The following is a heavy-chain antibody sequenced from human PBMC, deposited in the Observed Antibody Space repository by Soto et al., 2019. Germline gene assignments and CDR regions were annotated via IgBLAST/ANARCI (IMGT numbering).Heavy chain of an antibody. V-gene: IGHV3-33*01. J-gene: IGHJ4*02. CDR1: GVKFGSHG. Sequence: GLPLRLCYTAAGVKFGSHGGHWVRQAPGKGLEWVAVIWYDGSNKYYADSVKGRFTISRDNSKNTLYLQMNSLRAEDTAVYYCAREFYDSSGPGLFDYWVQGTLVTVSS. D-gene: IGHD3-22*01. CDR3: AREFYDSSGPGLFDY. CDR2: IWYDGSNK.